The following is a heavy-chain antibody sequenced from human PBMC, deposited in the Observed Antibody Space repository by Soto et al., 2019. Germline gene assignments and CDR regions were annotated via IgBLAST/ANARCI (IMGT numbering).Heavy chain of an antibody. CDR2: IYSGGST. V-gene: IGHV3-66*04. CDR3: ASQNPGYGSSTSCYGPYYYYYYMDV. Sequence: GGSLRLSCAASGFTVSSNYMSWVRQAPGKGLEWVSVIYSGGSTYYADSVKGRFTISRHNSKNTLYLHMNILRAEDTAVYYCASQNPGYGSSTSCYGPYYYYYYMDVWGKGTTVTVSS. J-gene: IGHJ6*03. D-gene: IGHD2-2*01. CDR1: GFTVSSNY.